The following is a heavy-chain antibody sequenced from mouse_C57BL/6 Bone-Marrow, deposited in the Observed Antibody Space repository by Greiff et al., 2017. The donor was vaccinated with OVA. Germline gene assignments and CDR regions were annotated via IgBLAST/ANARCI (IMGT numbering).Heavy chain of an antibody. CDR2: IYPRDGST. Sequence: QVQLKESGPELVKPGASVKLSCKASGYTFTSYDINWVKQRPGQGLEWIGWIYPRDGSTKYNEKFKGKATLTVDTSSRTAYMELHSLTSEDSAVYFCARADEVAPDYYAMDYWGQGTSVTVSS. J-gene: IGHJ4*01. D-gene: IGHD6-1*01. CDR1: GYTFTSYD. V-gene: IGHV1-85*01. CDR3: ARADEVAPDYYAMDY.